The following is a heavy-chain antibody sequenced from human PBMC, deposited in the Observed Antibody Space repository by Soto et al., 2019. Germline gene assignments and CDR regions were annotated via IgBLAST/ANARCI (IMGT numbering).Heavy chain of an antibody. D-gene: IGHD3-10*01. J-gene: IGHJ4*02. Sequence: EVQLVESGGGLIQPGGFLKLSCAASGFTVGNNYMSWVRQAPGKGLEWVSLIYSTGTTKYADSVKGRFTVSRDKAKNTPYLPMNSLRAEDPAGYYCATDGRGSGSNYNGFGYWGQGTLLTVSS. CDR1: GFTVGNNY. V-gene: IGHV3-53*01. CDR2: IYSTGTT. CDR3: ATDGRGSGSNYNGFGY.